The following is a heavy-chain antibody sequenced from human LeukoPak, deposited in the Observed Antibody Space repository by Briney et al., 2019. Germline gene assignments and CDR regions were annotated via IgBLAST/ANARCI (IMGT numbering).Heavy chain of an antibody. CDR3: ARHRNKFDY. CDR2: IYSGGST. D-gene: IGHD1/OR15-1a*01. V-gene: IGHV3-66*04. J-gene: IGHJ4*02. Sequence: GSLRLSCAASGFTVSSNYMSWVRPAPGKGLEWVSVIYSGGSTYYADSVKGRFTISRDNAKNSLYLQMNSLRAEDTAVYYCARHRNKFDYWGQGTLVTVSS. CDR1: GFTVSSNY.